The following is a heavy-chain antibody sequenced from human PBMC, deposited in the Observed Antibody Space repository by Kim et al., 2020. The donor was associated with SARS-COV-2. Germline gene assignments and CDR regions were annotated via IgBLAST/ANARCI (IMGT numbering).Heavy chain of an antibody. CDR2: IYYSGST. CDR1: GGSISSYY. Sequence: SETLSLTCTVSGGSISSYYWSWIRQPPGKGLEWIGYIYYSGSTNYNPSLKSRVTISVDTSKNQFSLKLSSVTAADTAVYYCARASHDLADYYYYMDVWGKGTTVTVSS. CDR3: ARASHDLADYYYYMDV. V-gene: IGHV4-59*01. D-gene: IGHD1-1*01. J-gene: IGHJ6*03.